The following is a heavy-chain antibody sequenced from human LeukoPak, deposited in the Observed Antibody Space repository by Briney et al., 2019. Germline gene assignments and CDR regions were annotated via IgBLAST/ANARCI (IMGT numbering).Heavy chain of an antibody. Sequence: GRSLRLSCAASVYSFCSYGIHGVPEAPGKGREWVAHISYNGSNKYYTDSVKGRFSISRDNSKNTLYLQMNSLRAEDMAVYYCAKGFLMVRGVSSHFDYWGQGTLVTVSS. J-gene: IGHJ4*02. V-gene: IGHV3-30*18. CDR3: AKGFLMVRGVSSHFDY. D-gene: IGHD3-10*01. CDR2: ISYNGSNK. CDR1: VYSFCSYG.